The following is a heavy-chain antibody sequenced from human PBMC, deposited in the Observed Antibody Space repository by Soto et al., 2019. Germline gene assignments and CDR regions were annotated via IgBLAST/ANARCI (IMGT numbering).Heavy chain of an antibody. CDR1: GFTFSSYG. J-gene: IGHJ1*01. V-gene: IGHV3-30*03. CDR2: ISYDGSNK. D-gene: IGHD2-2*01. CDR3: ALGYCSSTSCYPSFQH. Sequence: GGSLRLSCAASGFTFSSYGMHWVRQAPCKGLEWVAVISYDGSNKYYADSVKGRFTISRGNSKNTLYLQMNSLRAEDTAVYYCALGYCSSTSCYPSFQHWGQGTLVTVSS.